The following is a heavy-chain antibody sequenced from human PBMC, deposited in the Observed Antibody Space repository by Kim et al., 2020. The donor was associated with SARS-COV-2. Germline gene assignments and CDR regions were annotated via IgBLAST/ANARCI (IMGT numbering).Heavy chain of an antibody. V-gene: IGHV3-23*01. CDR2: ISGSGGST. D-gene: IGHD2-2*01. CDR3: ATRREYPIDY. Sequence: GGSLRLSCAASGFTFSSYAMTWVRQAPGKGLEWVSAISGSGGSTYYADSVKGRFTISRDNSKNTLYLQMNSLRAEDTAVYYCATRREYPIDYWGQGALVTVSS. J-gene: IGHJ4*02. CDR1: GFTFSSYA.